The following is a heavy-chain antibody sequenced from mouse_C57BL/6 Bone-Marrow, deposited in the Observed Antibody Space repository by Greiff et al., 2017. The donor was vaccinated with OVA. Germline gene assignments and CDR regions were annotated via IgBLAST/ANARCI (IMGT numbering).Heavy chain of an antibody. Sequence: VQLQQSGPGLVQPSQSLSITCTVSGFSLTSYGVHWVRQSPGKGLEWLGVIWSGGSTDYNAAFISRLSISKDNSKSQVFFKMNSLQADDTAIYYCACNYYSNYPYYFDYWGQGTTLTVSS. D-gene: IGHD2-5*01. CDR1: GFSLTSYG. CDR2: IWSGGST. J-gene: IGHJ2*01. V-gene: IGHV2-2*01. CDR3: ACNYYSNYPYYFDY.